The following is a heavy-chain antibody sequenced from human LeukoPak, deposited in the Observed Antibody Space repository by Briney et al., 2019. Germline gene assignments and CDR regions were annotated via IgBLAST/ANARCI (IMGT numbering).Heavy chain of an antibody. D-gene: IGHD6-25*01. CDR2: IGIPGDT. Sequence: GGSLRLSCAASGFTFSGYDMHWVRQATGKSLEWVSGIGIPGDTYYPGSVKGRFTISRENAKNSFYLQMNSLRVEDTAVCYCVRAHVAAGLAFDIWGQGTMVTVSS. CDR1: GFTFSGYD. V-gene: IGHV3-13*01. CDR3: VRAHVAAGLAFDI. J-gene: IGHJ3*02.